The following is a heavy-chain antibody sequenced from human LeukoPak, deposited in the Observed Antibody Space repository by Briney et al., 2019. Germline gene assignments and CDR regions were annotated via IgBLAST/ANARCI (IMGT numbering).Heavy chain of an antibody. CDR2: IYYSGST. Sequence: PSETLSLTCTVSGGSISSSSYYWGWIRQPPGKGLEWIGSIYYSGSTYYNPSLKSRVTISVDTSMNQFSLKLSSVTAADTAMYYCVRQKEIQVWLRYSYYMDVWGKGTTVTVSS. V-gene: IGHV4-39*01. CDR1: GGSISSSSYY. CDR3: VRQKEIQVWLRYSYYMDV. J-gene: IGHJ6*03. D-gene: IGHD5-18*01.